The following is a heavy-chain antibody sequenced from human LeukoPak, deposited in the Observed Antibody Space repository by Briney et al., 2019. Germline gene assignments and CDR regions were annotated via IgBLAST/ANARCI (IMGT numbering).Heavy chain of an antibody. CDR2: INHSGST. CDR1: GGSFSDYY. J-gene: IGHJ6*03. Sequence: SETLSLTCAVYGGSFSDYYWSWIRQPPGKGLEWIGEINHSGSTYYNPSLKSRVTISVDTSKNQFSLKLSSVTAADTAVYYCARAALGYYYMDVWGKGTTVTVSS. D-gene: IGHD3-16*01. V-gene: IGHV4-34*01. CDR3: ARAALGYYYMDV.